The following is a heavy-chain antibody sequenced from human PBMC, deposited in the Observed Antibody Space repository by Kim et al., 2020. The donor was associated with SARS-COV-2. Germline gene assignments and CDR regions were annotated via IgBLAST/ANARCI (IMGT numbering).Heavy chain of an antibody. V-gene: IGHV1-3*01. CDR3: VKDLTVAGTFSYFHH. D-gene: IGHD6-19*01. Sequence: ASVKVSCKASGYTFINYAIHWVRRAPGQRLEWMGWINAANGNTKYSQKFQGRVTFTRDTSATTGYMEVSSLTSEDTAVYYCVKDLTVAGTFSYFHHWGQGTLVTVSS. CDR2: INAANGNT. CDR1: GYTFINYA. J-gene: IGHJ1*01.